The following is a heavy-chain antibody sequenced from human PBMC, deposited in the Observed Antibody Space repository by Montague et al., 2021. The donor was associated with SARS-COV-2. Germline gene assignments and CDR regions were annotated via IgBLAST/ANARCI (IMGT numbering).Heavy chain of an antibody. Sequence: SETRSLTCAVYGGSFSGYYWSWIRQPPGKGLEWIGEINHRGGTNYNPSLKSRVIISVDTSKNQFSLRLSSVTAADTAVYYCARGTGPRSITLFGVIISGHVFDIWGQGTMVTVSS. CDR3: ARGTGPRSITLFGVIISGHVFDI. V-gene: IGHV4-34*01. J-gene: IGHJ3*02. CDR1: GGSFSGYY. D-gene: IGHD3-3*01. CDR2: INHRGGT.